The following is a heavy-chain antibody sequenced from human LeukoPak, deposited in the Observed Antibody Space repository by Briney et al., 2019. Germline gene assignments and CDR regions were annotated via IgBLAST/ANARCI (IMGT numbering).Heavy chain of an antibody. Sequence: PGGSLRLSCAASGFTFSSYGMHWVRQAPGKGLEWVAFIRYDGSNKYYADSVKGRFTISRDNSKNTLYLQMNSLRAEDTAVYYCAKIRDRQPWGAFDIWGQGTMVTVSS. CDR3: AKIRDRQPWGAFDI. D-gene: IGHD7-27*01. CDR1: GFTFSSYG. J-gene: IGHJ3*02. V-gene: IGHV3-30*02. CDR2: IRYDGSNK.